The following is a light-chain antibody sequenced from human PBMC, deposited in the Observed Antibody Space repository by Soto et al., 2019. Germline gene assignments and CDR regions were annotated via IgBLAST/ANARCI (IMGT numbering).Light chain of an antibody. J-gene: IGKJ1*01. CDR1: QSVSVNS. Sequence: EIVLTQSPGTLSLSPGERAXXXXXXSQSVSVNSLAWYQQRGGQAPRLLIYGASTRATGVPDRFSGTGSGTDFTLTISRLEPEDFAVYYCQQYGSSRWTFGQGTKVDIK. CDR2: GAS. V-gene: IGKV3-20*01. CDR3: QQYGSSRWT.